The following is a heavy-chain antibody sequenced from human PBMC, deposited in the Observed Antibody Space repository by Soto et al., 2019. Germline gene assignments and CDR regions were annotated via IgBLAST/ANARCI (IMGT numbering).Heavy chain of an antibody. D-gene: IGHD3-3*01. J-gene: IGHJ3*02. CDR1: GYPVTAYY. CDR3: ARGGGVGVAGSAAFDM. Sequence: QLHLVQSGAVVKKPGASVTVSCSASGYPVTAYYMHWVRQAPGRGLEWMGGINPATGAAKYTQTLQGRATMTRDTSTSTVVMELSGLTSEDTAVFYCARGGGVGVAGSAAFDMWGQGTLVTVSS. V-gene: IGHV1-2*02. CDR2: INPATGAA.